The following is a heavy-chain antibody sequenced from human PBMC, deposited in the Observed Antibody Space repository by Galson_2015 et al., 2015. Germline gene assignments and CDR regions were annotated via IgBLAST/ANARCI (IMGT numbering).Heavy chain of an antibody. CDR2: ISGSGGST. Sequence: SLRLSCAASGFTFSSYAMSWVRQAPGKGLEWVSAISGSGGSTYYADSVKGRFTISRDNAKNSLYLQMNSLRAEDTAVYYCARDLGSGDLRDYWGQGTLVTVSS. V-gene: IGHV3-23*01. CDR1: GFTFSSYA. CDR3: ARDLGSGDLRDY. D-gene: IGHD3-10*01. J-gene: IGHJ4*02.